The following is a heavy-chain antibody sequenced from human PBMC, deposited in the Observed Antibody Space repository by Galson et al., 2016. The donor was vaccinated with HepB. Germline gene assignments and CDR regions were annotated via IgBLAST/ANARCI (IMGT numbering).Heavy chain of an antibody. V-gene: IGHV3-7*03. Sequence: SLRLSCAASGFTFSTYWMSWVRQAPGKGLEWVANINPDGSENRYVDSVKGRFTISRDNATNSLYLQMNSLRAEDTAVYYCARGGSYPNYWGQGALVTVSS. J-gene: IGHJ4*02. CDR2: INPDGSEN. CDR1: GFTFSTYW. CDR3: ARGGSYPNY. D-gene: IGHD1-26*01.